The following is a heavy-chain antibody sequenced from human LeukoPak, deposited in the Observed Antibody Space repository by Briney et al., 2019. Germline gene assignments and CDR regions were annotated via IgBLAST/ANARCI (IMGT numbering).Heavy chain of an antibody. Sequence: SVKVSCKASGGTFSSYAISWVRQAPGQGLEWMGRIIPILGIANYAQKFQGRVAITADKSTSTAYMELSSLRSDDTAVYYCARDPYYDFWSGYYQDYGMDVWGQGTTVTVSS. V-gene: IGHV1-69*04. CDR2: IIPILGIA. CDR1: GGTFSSYA. J-gene: IGHJ6*02. D-gene: IGHD3-3*01. CDR3: ARDPYYDFWSGYYQDYGMDV.